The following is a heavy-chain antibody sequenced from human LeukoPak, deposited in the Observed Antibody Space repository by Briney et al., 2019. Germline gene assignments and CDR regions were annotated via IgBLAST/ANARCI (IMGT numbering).Heavy chain of an antibody. CDR2: IRYDGSNK. CDR3: AKDFTPPQSYYYDSSGYYQAGSYFDY. Sequence: PGGSLRLSCAASGFTFSSYGMHWVRQAPGKGLEWVAFIRYDGSNKYYADSVKGRFTISRDNSKNTLYLQMNSLRAEDTAVYYCAKDFTPPQSYYYDSSGYYQAGSYFDYWGQGTLVTVSS. CDR1: GFTFSSYG. D-gene: IGHD3-22*01. J-gene: IGHJ4*02. V-gene: IGHV3-30*02.